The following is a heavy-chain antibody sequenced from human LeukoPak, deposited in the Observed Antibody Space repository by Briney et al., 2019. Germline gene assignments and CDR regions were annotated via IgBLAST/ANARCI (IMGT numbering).Heavy chain of an antibody. D-gene: IGHD3-10*01. J-gene: IGHJ5*02. V-gene: IGHV3-21*01. CDR1: GFTFSSYS. CDR2: ISSSSSYI. CDR3: ARPKSWGGPEGNWFDP. Sequence: GGSLRLSCAASGFTFSSYSMNWVRQAPGKGLEWVSSISSSSSYIYYADSVKGRFTISRDNAKNSLYLQMNSLRAEDTAVYYCARPKSWGGPEGNWFDPWGQGTLVTVSS.